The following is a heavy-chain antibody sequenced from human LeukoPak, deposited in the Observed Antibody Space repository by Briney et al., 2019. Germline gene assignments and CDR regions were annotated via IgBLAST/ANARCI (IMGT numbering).Heavy chain of an antibody. CDR3: AKDRDCSSTGCYVFAN. V-gene: IGHV3-23*01. D-gene: IGHD2-2*01. Sequence: GGSLRLSCAASGDTLHNCAMTGIRESRGETRQWFTHFIGDGESTDDADSVRGWFTISRDNSKNTMYLQMNNLRAEDTAIYYCAKDRDCSSTGCYVFANWGQGTLVTVSS. J-gene: IGHJ4*02. CDR2: FIGDGEST. CDR1: GDTLHNCA.